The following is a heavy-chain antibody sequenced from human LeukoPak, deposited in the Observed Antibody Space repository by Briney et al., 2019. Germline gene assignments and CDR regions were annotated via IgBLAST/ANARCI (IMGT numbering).Heavy chain of an antibody. V-gene: IGHV1-69*05. CDR3: ARTRTTTSLEWLVFFDY. CDR1: GGTFSSYA. D-gene: IGHD6-19*01. Sequence: ASVKVSCKASGGTFSSYAIGWVRQAPGQGLEWMGGIIPIFGTANYAQKFQGRVTITTDESTSTAYMELSSLRSEDTAVYYCARTRTTTSLEWLVFFDYWGQGTLVTVSS. J-gene: IGHJ4*02. CDR2: IIPIFGTA.